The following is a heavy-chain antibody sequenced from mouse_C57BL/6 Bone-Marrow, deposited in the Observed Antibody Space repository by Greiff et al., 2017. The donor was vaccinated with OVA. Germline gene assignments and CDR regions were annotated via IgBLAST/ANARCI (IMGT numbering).Heavy chain of an antibody. CDR2: IWSGGST. CDR1: GFSLTSYG. V-gene: IGHV2-2*01. J-gene: IGHJ3*01. Sequence: VQLQQSGPGLVQPSQSLSITCTVSGFSLTSYGVHWVRQSPGKGLEWLGVIWSGGSTDYNAAFISRLSISKVNSKSQFFCIMNSLQADDTAIYYCSRWLTGTEEFAYWGQGTLVTVSA. D-gene: IGHD4-1*01. CDR3: SRWLTGTEEFAY.